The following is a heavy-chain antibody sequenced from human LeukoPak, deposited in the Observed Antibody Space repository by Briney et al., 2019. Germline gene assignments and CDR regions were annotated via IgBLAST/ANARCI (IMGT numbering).Heavy chain of an antibody. D-gene: IGHD2-21*02. Sequence: PGGSLRLSCAASGFTFSSYSMNWVRQAPGKGLEWVSSISSSSSYIYYADSVKGRFTISRDNAKNSLYLQMNSLRAEDTAVYYCARASAYCGGDCYPYYFDYWGQGTLVTVSS. CDR2: ISSSSSYI. V-gene: IGHV3-21*01. J-gene: IGHJ4*02. CDR3: ARASAYCGGDCYPYYFDY. CDR1: GFTFSSYS.